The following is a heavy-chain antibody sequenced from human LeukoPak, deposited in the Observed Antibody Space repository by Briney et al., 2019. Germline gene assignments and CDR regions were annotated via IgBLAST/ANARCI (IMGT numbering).Heavy chain of an antibody. Sequence: SETLSLTCTVSGGSISSYYWNWIRQPPGKGLEWIGYIYNSGSTNNNPSLKSRVTISVDTSKKQFSLKLSSVTAADTAVYYCARETPYGLGSYPFDYWGQGILVTVSS. CDR1: GGSISSYY. V-gene: IGHV4-59*01. CDR2: IYNSGST. CDR3: ARETPYGLGSYPFDY. J-gene: IGHJ4*02. D-gene: IGHD3-10*01.